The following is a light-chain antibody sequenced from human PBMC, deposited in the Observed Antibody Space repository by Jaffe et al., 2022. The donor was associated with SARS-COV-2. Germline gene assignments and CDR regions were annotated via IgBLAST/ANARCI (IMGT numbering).Light chain of an antibody. Sequence: DIQLTQSPTTLSASVGDRVTITCRASQSVSRWLAWYQQRPGKAPKLLIYQVSNLESGVPSRFSGSGSGTEFTLTISSLQPDDFATYSCQQYKTYWTFGQGTKVEIK. J-gene: IGKJ1*01. CDR1: QSVSRW. V-gene: IGKV1-5*03. CDR2: QVS. CDR3: QQYKTYWT.